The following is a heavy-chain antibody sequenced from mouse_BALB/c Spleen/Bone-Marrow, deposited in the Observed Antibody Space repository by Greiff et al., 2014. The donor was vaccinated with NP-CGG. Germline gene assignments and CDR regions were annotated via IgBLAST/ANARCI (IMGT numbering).Heavy chain of an antibody. CDR1: GFSLTTYG. D-gene: IGHD1-1*01. CDR3: ARNLYYGSSLYAMDY. V-gene: IGHV2-2*02. Sequence: VQLQQSGPGLVQPSQSLSITCTVSGFSLTTYGVHWVRQSPGKGLEWLGVIWRGGSTDYNAAFISRLSITKDNSKGQVFFKMNRLQANDTAIYYCARNLYYGSSLYAMDYWGQGTSVTVSS. J-gene: IGHJ4*01. CDR2: IWRGGST.